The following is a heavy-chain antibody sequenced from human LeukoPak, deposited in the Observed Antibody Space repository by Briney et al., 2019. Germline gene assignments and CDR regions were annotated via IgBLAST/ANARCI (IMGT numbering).Heavy chain of an antibody. V-gene: IGHV3-74*01. CDR3: ASGRLVGAPDY. CDR1: GFTFSSYW. J-gene: IGHJ4*02. D-gene: IGHD1-26*01. Sequence: GGSLRLSCAASGFTFSSYWMHWVRQPPGKGLVWVSRITSDGSGIGYADSVKGRFSTSRDNAKDTLYLQMNSLRAEDTAVYYCASGRLVGAPDYWGQGTLVTVSS. CDR2: ITSDGSGI.